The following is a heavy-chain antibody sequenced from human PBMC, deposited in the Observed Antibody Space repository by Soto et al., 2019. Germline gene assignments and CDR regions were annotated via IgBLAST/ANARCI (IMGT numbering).Heavy chain of an antibody. Sequence: QVPLQESGPGLVKPSQTLSLTCTVSGGSISSGDYYWSWIRQPPGKGLEWIGYIYYSGSTYYNPSLESRVTRAGDTSKNQVSLKLSSVTAADTAVDDCARVGAARGGYFDYWGQGTLVTVSS. D-gene: IGHD6-6*01. CDR2: IYYSGST. V-gene: IGHV4-30-4*01. CDR1: GGSISSGDYY. J-gene: IGHJ4*02. CDR3: ARVGAARGGYFDY.